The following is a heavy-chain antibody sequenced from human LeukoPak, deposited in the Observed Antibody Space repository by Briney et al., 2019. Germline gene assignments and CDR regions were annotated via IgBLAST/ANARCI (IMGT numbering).Heavy chain of an antibody. D-gene: IGHD6-6*01. Sequence: SETLSLTCTVSGCSISSYYWSWIRQPAGKGLEWIGRIYTSGSTNYNPSLKSRVTISVDTSKNQFSLKLSSVTAADTAVYYCARGISSSVQDYWGQGTLVTVSS. J-gene: IGHJ4*02. CDR1: GCSISSYY. CDR2: IYTSGST. CDR3: ARGISSSVQDY. V-gene: IGHV4-4*07.